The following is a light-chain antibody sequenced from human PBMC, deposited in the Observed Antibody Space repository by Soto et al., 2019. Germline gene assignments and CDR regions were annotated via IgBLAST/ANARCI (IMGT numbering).Light chain of an antibody. Sequence: EIVLTQSPATLSLSPGERATLSRRASQSVSSYLAWYQQKPGQAPRLLIYDASNRATGIPARFSGSGSGTDFTLTISSLQSEDFAVYYCQQYINWPITFGQGTRLEI. CDR1: QSVSSY. CDR3: QQYINWPIT. CDR2: DAS. J-gene: IGKJ5*01. V-gene: IGKV3-11*01.